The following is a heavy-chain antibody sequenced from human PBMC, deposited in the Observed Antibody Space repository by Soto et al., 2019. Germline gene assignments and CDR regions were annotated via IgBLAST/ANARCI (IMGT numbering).Heavy chain of an antibody. CDR2: IKSKTDGGTT. J-gene: IGHJ6*02. CDR1: GFTFSNAW. V-gene: IGHV3-15*07. Sequence: PGGSLRLSCAASGFTFSNAWMNWVRQAPGKGLEWVGRIKSKTDGGTTDYAAPVKGRFTISRDDSKNTLYLQMNSLKTEDTAVYYCTTAADYGVYYYGMDVWGQGTTVTVSS. CDR3: TTAADYGVYYYGMDV. D-gene: IGHD4-17*01.